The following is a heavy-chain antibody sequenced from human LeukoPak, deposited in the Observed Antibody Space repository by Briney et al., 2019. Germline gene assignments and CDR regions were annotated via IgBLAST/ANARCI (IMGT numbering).Heavy chain of an antibody. CDR3: AHRARYIAVAGTHFDY. D-gene: IGHD6-19*01. Sequence: SGPTLVKPTQTLTLTCTFSGFSLSTSGVGAGWIRQPPGKALEWLALIYWNDDKRYSPSLKNRLTITKDTSKNQVVLTMTNMDPVDTATYYCAHRARYIAVAGTHFDYWGQGTLVTVSS. CDR1: GFSLSTSGVG. CDR2: IYWNDDK. J-gene: IGHJ4*02. V-gene: IGHV2-5*01.